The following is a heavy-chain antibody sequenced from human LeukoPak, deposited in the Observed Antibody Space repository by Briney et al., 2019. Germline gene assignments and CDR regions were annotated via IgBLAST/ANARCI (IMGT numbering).Heavy chain of an antibody. V-gene: IGHV4-61*02. D-gene: IGHD3-10*01. CDR1: GYSISSGYY. Sequence: SETLSLTCAVSGYSISSGYYWSWIRQPAGKGLEWIGRIYTSGSTNYNPSLKSRVTISVDTSKNQFSLKLSSVTAADTAVYYCARARSARLTMVRGVTFDYWGQGTLVTVSS. CDR3: ARARSARLTMVRGVTFDY. CDR2: IYTSGST. J-gene: IGHJ4*02.